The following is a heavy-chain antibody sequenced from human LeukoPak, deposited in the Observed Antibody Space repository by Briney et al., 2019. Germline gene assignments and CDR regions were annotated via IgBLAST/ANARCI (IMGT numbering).Heavy chain of an antibody. Sequence: GRSLRLSCAVSGFSFSTYSMTWVRQAPGKGLEWVSSISSSSRNTCYADSVRGRFTISRDNAKNSLYLQMNSLRAEDTAVYYGARGGAFGVNIGDYWGQGTLVTVSS. CDR1: GFSFSTYS. V-gene: IGHV3-21*01. D-gene: IGHD3-3*01. J-gene: IGHJ4*02. CDR2: ISSSSRNT. CDR3: ARGGAFGVNIGDY.